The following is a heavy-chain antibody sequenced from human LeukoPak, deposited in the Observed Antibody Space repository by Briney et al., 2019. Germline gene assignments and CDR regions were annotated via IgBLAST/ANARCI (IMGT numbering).Heavy chain of an antibody. V-gene: IGHV3-23*01. CDR2: ISGSGGST. CDR3: ANRLTYYDILTGYYSPYFDF. J-gene: IGHJ4*02. CDR1: GFTFSSYA. Sequence: PGGSLRLSCAASGFTFSSYAMSWVRQAPGKGLEWVSAISGSGGSTYYADSVKGRFTISRDNSKNALYLQMDSLRAEDTAVYYCANRLTYYDILTGYYSPYFDFWGQGTPVTVSS. D-gene: IGHD3-9*01.